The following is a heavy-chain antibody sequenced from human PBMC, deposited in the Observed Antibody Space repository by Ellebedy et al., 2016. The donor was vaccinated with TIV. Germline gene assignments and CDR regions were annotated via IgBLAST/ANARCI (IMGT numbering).Heavy chain of an antibody. CDR1: GFTFSTYA. CDR3: AKDGGWRNSWLLRGMDV. D-gene: IGHD6-13*01. Sequence: GESLKISCAVSGFTFSTYAMHWVRQAPGKGLEWVAVISYDGTDNYHADSVKGRFTISSDNLNNTLFLQMNSLTADDTAVYYCAKDGGWRNSWLLRGMDVWGQGTTVTVSS. J-gene: IGHJ6*02. CDR2: ISYDGTDN. V-gene: IGHV3-30*18.